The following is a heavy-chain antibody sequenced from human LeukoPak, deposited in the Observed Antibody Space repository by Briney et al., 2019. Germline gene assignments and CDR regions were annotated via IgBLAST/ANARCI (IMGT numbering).Heavy chain of an antibody. V-gene: IGHV1-2*02. CDR2: INPNSGGT. CDR3: AREAPIAVAGTPRYYYYGMDV. CDR1: GYTFTCYY. D-gene: IGHD6-19*01. J-gene: IGHJ6*02. Sequence: ASVKVSCKASGYTFTCYYMHWVRQAPGQGLEWMGWINPNSGGTNYAQKFQGRVTMTRDTSISTAYMELSRLRSDDTAVYYCAREAPIAVAGTPRYYYYGMDVWGQGTTVTVSS.